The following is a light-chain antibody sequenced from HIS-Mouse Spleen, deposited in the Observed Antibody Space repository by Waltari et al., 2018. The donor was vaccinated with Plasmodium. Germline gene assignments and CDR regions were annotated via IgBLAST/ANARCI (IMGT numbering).Light chain of an antibody. J-gene: IGLJ2*01. V-gene: IGLV2-14*03. CDR3: SSYTSSSTLV. Sequence: QSALTQPASVSGSPGQSITISCTGTSSALGGYNYVSCYQQHPGKAPKLMIYDVSNRPSGVSNRFSGSKSGNTASLTISGLQAEDEADYYCSSYTSSSTLVFGGGTKLTVL. CDR1: SSALGGYNY. CDR2: DVS.